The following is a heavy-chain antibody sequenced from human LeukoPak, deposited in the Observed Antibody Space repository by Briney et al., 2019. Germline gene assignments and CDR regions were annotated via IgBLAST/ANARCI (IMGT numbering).Heavy chain of an antibody. CDR3: ARGYYGSGRNLDY. V-gene: IGHV4-34*01. J-gene: IGHJ4*02. CDR2: INHSGST. Sequence: KPSETLSLTCAVYGGSFSGYYWSWIRQPPGKGLEWIGEINHSGSTNYNPSLKSRVTISVDTSKNQFSLKLSSVTAADTAVYYCARGYYGSGRNLDYWGQGTLVTVSS. CDR1: GGSFSGYY. D-gene: IGHD3-10*01.